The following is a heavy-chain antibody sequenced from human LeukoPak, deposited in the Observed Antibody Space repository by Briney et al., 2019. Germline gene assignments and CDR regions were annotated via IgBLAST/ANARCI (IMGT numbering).Heavy chain of an antibody. CDR2: INNNGGT. CDR3: ARAQGRLVPPAY. J-gene: IGHJ4*02. D-gene: IGHD3-9*01. CDR1: GGSFSGYF. Sequence: SETLSLTCAVYGGSFSGYFWSWIRQPPGKGLEWIGEINNNGGTNYNPSLKSRVTISADTSRKQFSLKLRSVTAADTAVYYCARAQGRLVPPAYWGQGTLVTVSS. V-gene: IGHV4-34*01.